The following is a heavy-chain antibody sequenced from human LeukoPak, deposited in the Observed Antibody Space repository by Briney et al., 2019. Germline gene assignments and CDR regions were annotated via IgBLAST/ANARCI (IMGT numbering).Heavy chain of an antibody. V-gene: IGHV3-15*01. Sequence: GGSLRLSCAASAFTFSNAWMNWVRQAPGKGLEWVGRIKSKTDGGTTDYAAPVKGRFTISRDDSKNTLSLQMNSLKTKDTAVYYCATDPPPYYYYYMDVWGKGTTVTVSS. CDR3: ATDPPPYYYYYMDV. CDR1: AFTFSNAW. CDR2: IKSKTDGGTT. J-gene: IGHJ6*03.